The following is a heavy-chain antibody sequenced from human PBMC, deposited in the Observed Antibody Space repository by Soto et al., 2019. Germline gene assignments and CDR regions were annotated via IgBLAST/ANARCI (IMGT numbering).Heavy chain of an antibody. CDR3: ARMGRSSSSPYWFDP. J-gene: IGHJ5*02. D-gene: IGHD6-13*01. Sequence: GGSLRLSCAASGFTFSSYSMNWVRQAPGKGLEWVSSISSSSSYIYYADSVKGRFTISRDNAKNSLYLQMNSLRAEDTAVYYCARMGRSSSSPYWFDPWGQEPWSPSPQ. V-gene: IGHV3-21*04. CDR1: GFTFSSYS. CDR2: ISSSSSYI.